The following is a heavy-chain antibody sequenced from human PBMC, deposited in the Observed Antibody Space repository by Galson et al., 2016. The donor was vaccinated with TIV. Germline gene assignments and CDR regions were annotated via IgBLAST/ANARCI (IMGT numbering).Heavy chain of an antibody. CDR3: ARGVYWSDYRVTMYFDS. Sequence: LSLTCTVSGGSISSGDYYWTWIRQPPGKGLEWIGYIFYSGTTYDSPSLKSRLIMSVDTSNNQFSLRLTSVTAADTAVYYCARGVYWSDYRVTMYFDSWGQGTLVTVSS. D-gene: IGHD3-3*01. CDR1: GGSISSGDYY. V-gene: IGHV4-30-4*08. J-gene: IGHJ4*02. CDR2: IFYSGTT.